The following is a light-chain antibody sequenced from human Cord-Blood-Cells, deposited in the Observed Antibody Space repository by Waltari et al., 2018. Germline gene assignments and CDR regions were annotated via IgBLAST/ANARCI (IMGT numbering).Light chain of an antibody. CDR2: EGS. V-gene: IGLV2-23*01. CDR1: SGDVGSSIL. CDR3: CSYAGSSTSWV. J-gene: IGLJ3*02. Sequence: ALTQPASVSGSSRQSLPITSTVTSGDVGSSILCYWYQQHPGKAPKLMIYEGSKRPSGVSNRFSGSKSGNTASLTISGLQAEDEADYYCCSYAGSSTSWVFGGGTKLTVL.